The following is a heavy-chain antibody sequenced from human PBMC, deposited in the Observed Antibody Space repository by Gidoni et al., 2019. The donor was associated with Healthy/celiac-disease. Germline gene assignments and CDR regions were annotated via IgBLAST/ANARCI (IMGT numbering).Heavy chain of an antibody. CDR1: GGSFSGYY. CDR3: AYGGRLDY. D-gene: IGHD4-17*01. CDR2: INHSGST. Sequence: QVQLQQWGAGLLKPSETLSLTCAVYGGSFSGYYWSWIRQPPGKGLEWSGEINHSGSTNYNPSLKGRVTISVDTSKNQFSLKLSSVTAADTAVYYCAYGGRLDYWGQGTLVTVSS. V-gene: IGHV4-34*01. J-gene: IGHJ4*02.